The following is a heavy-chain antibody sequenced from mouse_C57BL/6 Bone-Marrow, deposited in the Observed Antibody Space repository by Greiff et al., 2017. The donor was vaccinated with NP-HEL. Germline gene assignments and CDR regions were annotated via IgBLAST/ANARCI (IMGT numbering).Heavy chain of an antibody. J-gene: IGHJ1*03. Sequence: EVMLVESGGGLVQPKGSLKLSCAASGFTFNTYAMHWVRQAPGKGLEWVARIRSKSSNYATYYADSVKDRFTISRDDSQSMLYLQMNNLKTEDTAMYYCVRDNYYGSSLVGNFDVWGTGTTVTVSS. CDR2: IRSKSSNYAT. CDR1: GFTFNTYA. D-gene: IGHD1-1*01. CDR3: VRDNYYGSSLVGNFDV. V-gene: IGHV10-3*01.